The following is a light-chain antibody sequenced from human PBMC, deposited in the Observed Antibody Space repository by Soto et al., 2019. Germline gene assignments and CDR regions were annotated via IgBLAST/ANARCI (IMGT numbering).Light chain of an antibody. CDR3: QQSYTTPRT. CDR2: AAS. V-gene: IGKV1-39*01. CDR1: QSISSY. J-gene: IGKJ1*01. Sequence: DTQITQSPSSLSASVGDRVTITCRASQSISSYLNWYQQKPGKVPKLLIYAASSLQSGVPSRFSGSGSGTDFTLTISSLQPEDFATYYCQQSYTTPRTFAQGTKVDIK.